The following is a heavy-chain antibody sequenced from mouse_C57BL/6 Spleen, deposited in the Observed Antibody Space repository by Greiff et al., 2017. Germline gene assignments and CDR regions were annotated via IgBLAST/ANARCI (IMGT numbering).Heavy chain of an antibody. J-gene: IGHJ2*01. CDR2: IYPGSGST. Sequence: QVHVKQPGAELVKPGASVKMSCKASGYTFTSYWITWVKQRPGQGLEWIGDIYPGSGSTNYNEKFKSKATLTVDTSSSTAYMQLSSLTSEDSAVYYCARSYDYDGYFDYWGQGTTLTVSS. CDR3: ARSYDYDGYFDY. V-gene: IGHV1-55*01. CDR1: GYTFTSYW. D-gene: IGHD2-4*01.